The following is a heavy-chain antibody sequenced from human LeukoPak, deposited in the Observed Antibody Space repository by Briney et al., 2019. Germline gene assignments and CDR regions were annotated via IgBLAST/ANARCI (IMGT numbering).Heavy chain of an antibody. Sequence: GESLKISCKGSGYSFTSYGISWVRQAPGQGLEWMGWISAYNGNTNYAQKLQGRVTMTTDTSTSTAYMELRSLRSDDTAVYYXXXXXXGDSSGYYYFFDYWGQGTLVTVSS. CDR3: XXXXXGDSSGYYYFFDY. CDR2: ISAYNGNT. D-gene: IGHD3-22*01. J-gene: IGHJ4*02. CDR1: GYSFTSYG. V-gene: IGHV1-18*01.